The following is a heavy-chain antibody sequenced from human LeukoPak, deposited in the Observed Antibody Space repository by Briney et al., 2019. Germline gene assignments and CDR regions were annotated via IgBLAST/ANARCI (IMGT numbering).Heavy chain of an antibody. D-gene: IGHD6-19*01. Sequence: PGGSLRLSCAASGFTFSTYWMHWVRQAPGKGLVWVSRINNDGSSTGYADSVNGRFTIPRDNVKNTVYLQMNSLTAEDTAVYYCARGQSSGWYPDWGQGTLVTVSS. V-gene: IGHV3-74*01. J-gene: IGHJ4*02. CDR3: ARGQSSGWYPD. CDR2: INNDGSST. CDR1: GFTFSTYW.